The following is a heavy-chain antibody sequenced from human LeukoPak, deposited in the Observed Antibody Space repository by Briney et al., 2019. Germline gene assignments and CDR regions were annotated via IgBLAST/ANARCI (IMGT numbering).Heavy chain of an antibody. CDR2: IIPIFGTA. CDR1: GGTFSSYA. CDR3: ARDPNGLYYYGSGSYRPRGPFDP. V-gene: IGHV1-69*05. D-gene: IGHD3-10*01. J-gene: IGHJ5*02. Sequence: SVKVSCKASGGTFSSYAISWVRQAPGQGLEWMGGIIPIFGTANYAQKFQGRVTITTDESTSTAYMELSSLRSEDTAVYYCARDPNGLYYYGSGSYRPRGPFDPWGQGTLVTVSS.